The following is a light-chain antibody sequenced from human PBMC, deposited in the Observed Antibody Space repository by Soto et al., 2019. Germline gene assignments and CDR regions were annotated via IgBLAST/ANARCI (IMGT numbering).Light chain of an antibody. Sequence: DIVMTQSPLSLPVTPGEPASISCRSSQSLQHSNGYTYLDWYLQKPGQSPQLLIYLGSNRASGVPDRFSGSGSGTDFTLKISRVEAEDVGVYYCMQTLQTPYTFGQGIKLEIK. CDR3: MQTLQTPYT. CDR2: LGS. V-gene: IGKV2-28*01. CDR1: QSLQHSNGYTY. J-gene: IGKJ2*01.